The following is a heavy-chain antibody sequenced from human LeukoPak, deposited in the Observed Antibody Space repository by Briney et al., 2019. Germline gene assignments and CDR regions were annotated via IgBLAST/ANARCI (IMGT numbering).Heavy chain of an antibody. D-gene: IGHD3-22*01. J-gene: IGHJ4*02. V-gene: IGHV5-51*01. CDR3: ASRMDYYDSSGYSLYYFDY. CDR2: IYPGDSDT. CDR1: GYSFTSYW. Sequence: GESLKISCKGSGYSFTSYWIGWVRQMPGKGLEWMGSIYPGDSDTRYCTSFQGQVTIPAEQSLSTAYLQWSSLEASDTARYYCASRMDYYDSSGYSLYYFDYGAQGTLVTVS.